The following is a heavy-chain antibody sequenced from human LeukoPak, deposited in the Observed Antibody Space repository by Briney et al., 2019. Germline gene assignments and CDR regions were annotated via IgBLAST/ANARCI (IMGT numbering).Heavy chain of an antibody. D-gene: IGHD3-10*01. CDR3: ARYGGQTDAFDI. Sequence: ASVKVSCKASGYTFTGYYIHWVRQAPGQGLEWMGWISAYNGNTNYAQKLQGRVTMTTDTSTSTAYMELRSLRSDDTAVYYCARYGGQTDAFDIWGQGTMVTVSS. CDR1: GYTFTGYY. V-gene: IGHV1-18*04. CDR2: ISAYNGNT. J-gene: IGHJ3*02.